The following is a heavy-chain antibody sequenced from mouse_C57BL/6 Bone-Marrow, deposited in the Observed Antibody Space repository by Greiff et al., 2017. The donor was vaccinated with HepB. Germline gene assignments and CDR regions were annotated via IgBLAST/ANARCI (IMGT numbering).Heavy chain of an antibody. Sequence: EVQRVESGPGMVKPSQSLSLTCTVTGYSITSGYDWHWIRHFPGNKLEWMGYISYSGSTNYNPSLKSRTSITHDTSKNHFFLKLNSVTTEDTATYYCARDADYSKGFAYWGQGTLVTVSA. CDR1: GYSITSGYD. D-gene: IGHD2-5*01. J-gene: IGHJ3*01. CDR3: ARDADYSKGFAY. V-gene: IGHV3-1*01. CDR2: ISYSGST.